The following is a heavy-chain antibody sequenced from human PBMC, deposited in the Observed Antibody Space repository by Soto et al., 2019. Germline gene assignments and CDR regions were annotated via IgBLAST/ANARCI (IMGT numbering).Heavy chain of an antibody. V-gene: IGHV1-69*06. Sequence: SVKVSCKASGGTFSSYAISWVRPAPGQGLEWMGGIIPIFGTANYAQKFQGRVTITADKSTSTAYMELSSLRSEDTAVYYCARASIGIQPRISYYFDYWGQGTLVTVS. J-gene: IGHJ4*02. CDR2: IIPIFGTA. CDR1: GGTFSSYA. D-gene: IGHD5-18*01. CDR3: ARASIGIQPRISYYFDY.